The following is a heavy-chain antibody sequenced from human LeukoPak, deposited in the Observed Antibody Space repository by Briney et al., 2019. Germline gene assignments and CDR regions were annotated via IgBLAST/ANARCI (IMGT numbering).Heavy chain of an antibody. CDR3: ARHRDNYGRDAFDI. CDR2: IYPGDSDT. CDR1: GYSFTSYW. D-gene: IGHD5-18*01. Sequence: GESLKISCKGSGYSFTSYWIGWVRQMPGKGLEWMGIIYPGDSDTRYSPSFQGQVTISADKSIRNAYLQWSSLKASDTAMYYCARHRDNYGRDAFDIWGQGTMVTVSS. J-gene: IGHJ3*02. V-gene: IGHV5-51*01.